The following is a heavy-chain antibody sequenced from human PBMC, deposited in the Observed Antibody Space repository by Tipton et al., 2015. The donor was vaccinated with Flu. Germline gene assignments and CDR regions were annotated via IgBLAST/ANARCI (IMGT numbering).Heavy chain of an antibody. CDR2: IWYDGSNK. CDR3: ARDFKGRGSGSYYWFGDYYYYYGMDV. V-gene: IGHV3-33*01. CDR1: GFTFSSYG. Sequence: SLRLSCAASGFTFSSYGMHWVRQAPGKGLEWVAVIWYDGSNKYYADSVKGRFTISRDNSKNTLYLQMNSLRAEDTAVYYCARDFKGRGSGSYYWFGDYYYYYGMDVWGQGTTVTVSS. J-gene: IGHJ6*02. D-gene: IGHD3-10*01.